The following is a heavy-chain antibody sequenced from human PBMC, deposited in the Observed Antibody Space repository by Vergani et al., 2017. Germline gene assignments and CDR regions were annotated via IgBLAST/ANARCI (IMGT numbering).Heavy chain of an antibody. CDR1: GESFSSFY. V-gene: IGHV4-59*10. CDR2: IYTSGST. J-gene: IGHJ4*02. CDR3: AITPYSGSSYYFDY. Sequence: QVQLQQWGAGVVKPSGTLSLTCAVFGESFSSFYWSWIRQPPGKGLEWIGRIYTSGSTNYNPSLKSRVTMSVDTSKNQFSLKLSSVTAADTAVYYCAITPYSGSSYYFDYWGQGTLVTVSS. D-gene: IGHD1-26*01.